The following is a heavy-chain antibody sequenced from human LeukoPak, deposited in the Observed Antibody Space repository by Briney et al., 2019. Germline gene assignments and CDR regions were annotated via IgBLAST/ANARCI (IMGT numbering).Heavy chain of an antibody. CDR3: ASRRRGDAFDI. J-gene: IGHJ3*02. CDR2: ISSSSSYI. D-gene: IGHD5-24*01. Sequence: GGSLRLSCAASGFTFSSYSMNWVRQAPGKGPEWVSSISSSSSYIYYADSVKGRFTISRDNAKNSLYLQMNSLRAEDTAVYYCASRRRGDAFDIWGQGTMVTVSS. CDR1: GFTFSSYS. V-gene: IGHV3-21*01.